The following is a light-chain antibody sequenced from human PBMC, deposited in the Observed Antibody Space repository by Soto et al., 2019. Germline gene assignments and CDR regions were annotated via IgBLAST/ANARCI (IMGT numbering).Light chain of an antibody. CDR1: QNINTKY. Sequence: EIVLTQSPGTLSLSPGERATLSCRASQNINTKYSAWYQQKPGQPPSLLIFATSTRASGIPDRFSGSGSVREFTLTISRLEPEDSAVYFCQQYDDSALYIFCQGTSLDIK. V-gene: IGKV3-20*01. J-gene: IGKJ2*01. CDR3: QQYDDSALYI. CDR2: ATS.